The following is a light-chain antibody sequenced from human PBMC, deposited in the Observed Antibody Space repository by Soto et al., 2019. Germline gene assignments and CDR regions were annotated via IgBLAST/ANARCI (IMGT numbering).Light chain of an antibody. CDR3: QQSYSTYET. V-gene: IGKV1-39*01. Sequence: DIQMTQSPSSLSASVGDRVTITCRASQSISSYLNWYQQKPGKAPKLLIYAASSLQSGVPSRFSGSGSGTDFTLTISSLQPEDVATYYCQQSYSTYETFGPGTKVDIK. CDR2: AAS. J-gene: IGKJ3*01. CDR1: QSISSY.